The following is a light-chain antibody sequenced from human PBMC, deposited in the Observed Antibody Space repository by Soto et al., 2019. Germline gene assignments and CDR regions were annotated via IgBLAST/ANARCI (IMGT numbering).Light chain of an antibody. CDR3: QQRSDWPLT. J-gene: IGKJ4*01. Sequence: EIVLTQSPATVSLSPGERATLSCRASQSFSNNLAWYQHKAGQAPRLLIYDAFNRATGIPARFSGSGSGTDFTLTISSLEPEDFAVYYCQQRSDWPLTFGGGTKVEIK. CDR1: QSFSNN. CDR2: DAF. V-gene: IGKV3-11*01.